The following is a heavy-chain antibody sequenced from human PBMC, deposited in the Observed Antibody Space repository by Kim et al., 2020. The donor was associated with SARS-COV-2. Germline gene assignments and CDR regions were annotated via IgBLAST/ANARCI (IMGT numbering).Heavy chain of an antibody. V-gene: IGHV3-48*02. CDR2: ISSSSSTI. D-gene: IGHD2-15*01. Sequence: GGSLRLSCAASGFTFSSYSMNWVRQAPGKGLEWVSYISSSSSTIYYADSVKGRFTISRDNAKNSLYLQMNSLRDEDTAVYYCARDGGYCSGGSCYFDAFDIWGQGTMVTVSS. CDR1: GFTFSSYS. CDR3: ARDGGYCSGGSCYFDAFDI. J-gene: IGHJ3*02.